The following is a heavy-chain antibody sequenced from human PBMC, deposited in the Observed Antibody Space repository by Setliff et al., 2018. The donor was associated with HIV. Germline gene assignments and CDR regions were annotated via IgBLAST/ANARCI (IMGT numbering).Heavy chain of an antibody. J-gene: IGHJ4*02. CDR2: IKEDGSDK. CDR1: GFIFSRYW. V-gene: IGHV3-7*01. CDR3: AKEDQRVTSVDY. Sequence: GGSLRLSCEASGFIFSRYWMSWVRQAPGKGLEWVANIKEDGSDKFYADSVKGRFTISRDNSKNTLFLQMNSLRSEDTAVYYCAKEDQRVTSVDYWGQGTPVTV. D-gene: IGHD2-2*01.